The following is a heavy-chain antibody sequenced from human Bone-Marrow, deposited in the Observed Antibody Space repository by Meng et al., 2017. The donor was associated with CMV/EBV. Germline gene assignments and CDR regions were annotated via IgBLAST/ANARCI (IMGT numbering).Heavy chain of an antibody. CDR3: ARDLFKQQLIPFDY. Sequence: GGSLRLSCAASGFTFSSYAMHWVRQAPGKGLEWVSYISSSGSTIYYADSVKGRFTISRDNAKNSLYLQMNSLRAEETAVYYCARDLFKQQLIPFDYWGQGTLVTVSS. D-gene: IGHD6-13*01. CDR1: GFTFSSYA. V-gene: IGHV3-48*04. J-gene: IGHJ4*02. CDR2: ISSSGSTI.